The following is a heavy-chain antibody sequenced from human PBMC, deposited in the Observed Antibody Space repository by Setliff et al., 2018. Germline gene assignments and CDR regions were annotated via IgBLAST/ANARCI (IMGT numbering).Heavy chain of an antibody. CDR3: AKRGDTRTFDY. V-gene: IGHV3-30*04. CDR2: ISYDGTIT. Sequence: HPGGSLRLSCAASGFLYSNNAFHWVRQTPGKGLEWVAVISYDGTITHYVDSVKGRFTMSRDISKNTVYLHMTSLRAEDTAMYYCAKRGDTRTFDYWGQGTLVTVSS. J-gene: IGHJ4*02. D-gene: IGHD5-18*01. CDR1: GFLYSNNA.